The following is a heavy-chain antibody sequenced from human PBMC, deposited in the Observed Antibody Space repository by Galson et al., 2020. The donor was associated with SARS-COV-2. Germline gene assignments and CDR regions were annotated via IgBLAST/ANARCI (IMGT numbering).Heavy chain of an antibody. CDR1: GGTFSSYA. CDR2: IIPIFGTA. Sequence: SVKVSCKASGGTFSSYAISWVRQAPGQGLEWMGGIIPIFGTANYAQKFQGRVTITADESTSTAYMELSSLRSEDTAVYYCARARGGYDAFDIWGQGTMVTVSS. V-gene: IGHV1-69*13. D-gene: IGHD5-12*01. CDR3: ARARGGYDAFDI. J-gene: IGHJ3*02.